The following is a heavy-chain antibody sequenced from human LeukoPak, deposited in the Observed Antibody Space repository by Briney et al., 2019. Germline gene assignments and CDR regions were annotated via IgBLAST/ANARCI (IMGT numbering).Heavy chain of an antibody. V-gene: IGHV1-2*02. CDR1: GYTFTGYY. J-gene: IGHJ3*02. Sequence: ASVKVSCKASGYTFTGYYMHWVRQAPGQGLEWMGWINPNSGGTNYAQKLQGRVTMTTDTSTSTAYMELRSLRSDDTAVYYCARLISAYYDFWSGNAFDIWGQGTMVTVSS. D-gene: IGHD3-3*01. CDR3: ARLISAYYDFWSGNAFDI. CDR2: INPNSGGT.